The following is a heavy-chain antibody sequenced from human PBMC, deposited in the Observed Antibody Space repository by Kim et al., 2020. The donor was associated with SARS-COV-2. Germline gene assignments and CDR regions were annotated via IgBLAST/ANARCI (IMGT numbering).Heavy chain of an antibody. Sequence: SETLSLTCTVSGGSISSYYWSWIRQPPGKGLEWIGYIYYSGSTNYNPSLKSRVTISVDTSKNQFSLKLSSVTAADTAVYYCSRGGIGYCSSTSCYEWYF. CDR2: IYYSGST. V-gene: IGHV4-59*01. D-gene: IGHD2-2*01. CDR1: GGSISSYY. CDR3: SRGGIGYCSSTSCYEWYF. J-gene: IGHJ2*01.